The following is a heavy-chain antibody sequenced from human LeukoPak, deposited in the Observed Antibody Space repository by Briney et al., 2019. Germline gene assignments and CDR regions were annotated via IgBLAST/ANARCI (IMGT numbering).Heavy chain of an antibody. CDR3: ARGADYGGNSVWFDP. V-gene: IGHV1-69*05. Sequence: GASVKVSCKASGGTFSSYAISRVRQAPGQGLEWMGGIIPIFGTANYAQKFQGRVTITTDESTSTAYMELSSLRSEDTAVYYCARGADYGGNSVWFDPWGQGTLVTVSS. J-gene: IGHJ5*02. D-gene: IGHD4-23*01. CDR2: IIPIFGTA. CDR1: GGTFSSYA.